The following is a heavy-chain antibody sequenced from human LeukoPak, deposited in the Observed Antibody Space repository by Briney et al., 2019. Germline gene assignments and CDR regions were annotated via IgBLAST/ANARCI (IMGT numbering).Heavy chain of an antibody. V-gene: IGHV1-2*06. CDR2: INGNCGGT. Sequence: GASVKVSCKASGYTFIGYYMHWVRQAPGQGLERMGRINGNCGGTNYAQRFQGRVTMTRDTSISTAYMELSRLRSDDTAVYYCARTSFGDYAYDYWGQGTLVTVSS. CDR1: GYTFIGYY. D-gene: IGHD4-17*01. J-gene: IGHJ4*02. CDR3: ARTSFGDYAYDY.